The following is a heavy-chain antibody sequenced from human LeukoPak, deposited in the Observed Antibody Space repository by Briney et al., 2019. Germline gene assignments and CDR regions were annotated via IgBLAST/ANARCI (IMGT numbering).Heavy chain of an antibody. CDR3: ARRRIVSGTDAFDI. CDR2: INGYNGDT. V-gene: IGHV1-18*01. CDR1: GGTFTSYT. D-gene: IGHD6-19*01. Sequence: ASVKVSCKASGGTFTSYTISWVRQAPGQGLEWMGWINGYNGDTNYAQKVQDRVTMTTDTSTGTAYMELRSLTSDDTAVYFCARRRIVSGTDAFDIWGQGTMVTVSS. J-gene: IGHJ3*02.